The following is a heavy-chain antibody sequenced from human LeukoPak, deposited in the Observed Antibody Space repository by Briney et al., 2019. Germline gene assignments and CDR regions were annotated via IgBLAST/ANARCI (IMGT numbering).Heavy chain of an antibody. Sequence: GGSLRLSCAASGFTFSSYAMSWVRQAPGKGLEWVSAISGSGGSTYYADSVKGRFTISRDNSKNTLYLQMNSLSAEDTAVYYCARSGYDYVWGSYRVPRFDYWGQGTLVTVSS. CDR2: ISGSGGST. V-gene: IGHV3-23*01. D-gene: IGHD3-16*02. J-gene: IGHJ4*02. CDR3: ARSGYDYVWGSYRVPRFDY. CDR1: GFTFSSYA.